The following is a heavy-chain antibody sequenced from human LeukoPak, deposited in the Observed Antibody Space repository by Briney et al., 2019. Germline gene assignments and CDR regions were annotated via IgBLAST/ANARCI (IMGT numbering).Heavy chain of an antibody. CDR3: TRGSIAYYYMDV. D-gene: IGHD3-22*01. CDR2: IYYSGST. J-gene: IGHJ6*03. V-gene: IGHV4-61*05. CDR1: GGSISSTNYY. Sequence: SETLSLTCSVSGGSISSTNYYWGWIRQAPGRGLEWIGTIYYSGSTNYNPSLKSRVTISVDTSKNQFSLKLSSVTAADTAVYYCTRGSIAYYYMDVWGKGTTVTISS.